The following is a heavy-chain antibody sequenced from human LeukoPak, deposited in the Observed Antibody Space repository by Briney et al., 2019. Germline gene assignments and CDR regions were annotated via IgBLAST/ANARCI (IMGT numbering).Heavy chain of an antibody. CDR2: IRYDGSNK. D-gene: IGHD1-26*01. CDR3: ARVWGAATSIRSGYMDV. Sequence: GGSLRLSCAASGFTFSSYGMYWVRQAPGKGLEWVAFIRYDGSNKYYADSVKGRFTISRDNSKNTLYLQMNSLRAEDTAVYYCARVWGAATSIRSGYMDVWGKGTTVTVSS. J-gene: IGHJ6*03. V-gene: IGHV3-30*02. CDR1: GFTFSSYG.